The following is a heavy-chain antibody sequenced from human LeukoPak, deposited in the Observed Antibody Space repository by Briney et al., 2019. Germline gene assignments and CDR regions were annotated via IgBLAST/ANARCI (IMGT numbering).Heavy chain of an antibody. CDR2: IYHSGST. CDR3: ARDSGGDGYNQFDY. D-gene: IGHD5-24*01. V-gene: IGHV4-38-2*02. J-gene: IGHJ4*02. Sequence: SDTLSLTCTVCGYSIISGYYWGWIRLAPRKGLERLGRIYHSGSTYYNPSLNSLFTISVDTSKNQFSLKLSSVTAAYTAVYYCARDSGGDGYNQFDYWGQGTLVTGSS. CDR1: GYSIISGYY.